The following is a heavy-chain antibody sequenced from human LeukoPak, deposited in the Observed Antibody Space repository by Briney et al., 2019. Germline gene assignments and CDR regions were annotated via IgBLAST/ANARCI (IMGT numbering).Heavy chain of an antibody. J-gene: IGHJ5*02. CDR3: ARQRTYYGSGSSFDP. Sequence: GGSLRLSCAASGFTFSSYAMHWVRQAPGKGLEYVSAISSNGGSTYYANSVKGRFTISRDNSKNTLYLQMGSLRAEDMAVYYCARQRTYYGSGSSFDPWGQGTLVTVSS. CDR2: ISSNGGST. D-gene: IGHD3-10*01. V-gene: IGHV3-64*01. CDR1: GFTFSSYA.